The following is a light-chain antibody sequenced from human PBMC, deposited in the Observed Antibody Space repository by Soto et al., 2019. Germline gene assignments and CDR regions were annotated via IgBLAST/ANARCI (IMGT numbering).Light chain of an antibody. CDR1: QRVSSSF. CDR2: GAS. Sequence: EIVLTQSPGTLSLSPGERATLSCRASQRVSSSFLAWYQQKPGQAPRLLIYGASSSATGVPDRFSGSGSGTDFTLAISRLEPEDFAVYYCQQRSNWQVTFGQGTRLEI. CDR3: QQRSNWQVT. V-gene: IGKV3D-20*02. J-gene: IGKJ5*01.